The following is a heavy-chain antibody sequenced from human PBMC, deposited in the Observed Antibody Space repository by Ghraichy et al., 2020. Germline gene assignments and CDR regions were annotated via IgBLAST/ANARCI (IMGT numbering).Heavy chain of an antibody. D-gene: IGHD1-1*01. CDR2: INSDGSNT. CDR1: GFTFSSYW. J-gene: IGHJ4*02. V-gene: IGHV3-74*01. CDR3: ARGGRKDLGTSGTSDY. Sequence: GGSLRLSCAVSGFTFSSYWMHWVRQAPGKGLVWVSRINSDGSNTRYADSVKGRFTISRDNAKNTLYLQMNSLRAEDTAVYYCARGGRKDLGTSGTSDYWGQGTLVTVSS.